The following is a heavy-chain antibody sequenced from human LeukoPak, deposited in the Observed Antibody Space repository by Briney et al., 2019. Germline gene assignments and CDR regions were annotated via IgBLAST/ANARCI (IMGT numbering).Heavy chain of an antibody. J-gene: IGHJ5*02. Sequence: ASVRVSCKTSGYSFTDYYMHWVRQAPGQGLEWMGWINPNSGGTSSAQKFQGRVTMTRDTSISTVYMEVSWLTSDDTAIYYCARADRLHGGPYLIGPWGQGTLVTVSS. CDR1: GYSFTDYY. CDR3: ARADRLHGGPYLIGP. V-gene: IGHV1-2*02. CDR2: INPNSGGT. D-gene: IGHD2-21*01.